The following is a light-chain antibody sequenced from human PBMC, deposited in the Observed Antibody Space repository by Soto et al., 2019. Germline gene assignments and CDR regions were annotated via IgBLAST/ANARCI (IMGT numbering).Light chain of an antibody. CDR2: DAS. J-gene: IGKJ4*01. Sequence: EIVLTQSPATLSVSPGERATLSCRASHSAASAVAWYQLKPGQAPRLLIYDASTRATGIPARFSGSGSATEFTLTISSLQSEDFAVYSCQQYRDWPLTFGGGTKVDLK. CDR1: HSAASA. V-gene: IGKV3-15*01. CDR3: QQYRDWPLT.